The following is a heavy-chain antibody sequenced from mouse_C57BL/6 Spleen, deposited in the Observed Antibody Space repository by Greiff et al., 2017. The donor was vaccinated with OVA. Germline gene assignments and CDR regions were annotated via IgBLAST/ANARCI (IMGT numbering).Heavy chain of an antibody. CDR1: GYAFSSSW. V-gene: IGHV1-82*01. CDR2: IYPGDGDT. CDR3: ARWGYYGSSYENYAMDY. D-gene: IGHD1-1*01. Sequence: QVQLKESGPELVKPGASVKISCKASGYAFSSSWMNWVKQRPGKGLEWIGRIYPGDGDTNYNGKFKGKATLTADKSSSTAYMQLSSLTSEDSAVYFCARWGYYGSSYENYAMDYWGQGTSVTVSS. J-gene: IGHJ4*01.